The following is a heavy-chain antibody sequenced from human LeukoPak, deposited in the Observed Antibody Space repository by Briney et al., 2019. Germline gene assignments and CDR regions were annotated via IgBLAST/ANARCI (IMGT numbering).Heavy chain of an antibody. V-gene: IGHV3-74*01. CDR1: GFTFDDYA. D-gene: IGHD2-21*01. J-gene: IGHJ4*02. CDR3: VRAADSGG. CDR2: IKDDGTT. Sequence: GGSLRLSCAASGFTFDDYAMHWVRQPPGKGLVWVSRIKDDGTTNYADSVKGRFTISRDNAKNTVYLQMNSLRAEDTAVYYCVRAADSGGWGQGTLVTVSS.